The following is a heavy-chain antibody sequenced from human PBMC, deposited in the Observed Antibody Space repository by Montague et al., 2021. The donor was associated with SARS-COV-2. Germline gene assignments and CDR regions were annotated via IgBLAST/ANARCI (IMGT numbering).Heavy chain of an antibody. CDR1: GGSISSGGYY. V-gene: IGHV4-31*03. CDR2: IYYSGST. CDR3: ARLTAGYCSGGSCYWGTGFDY. Sequence: TLSLTCTVSGGSISSGGYYWSWIRQHPGKGLEWIGYIYYSGSTYYNPSLKSRVTISVDTSKNQVSLKLSSVTAADTAVYYCARLTAGYCSGGSCYWGTGFDYWGQGTLVTVSS. J-gene: IGHJ4*02. D-gene: IGHD2-15*01.